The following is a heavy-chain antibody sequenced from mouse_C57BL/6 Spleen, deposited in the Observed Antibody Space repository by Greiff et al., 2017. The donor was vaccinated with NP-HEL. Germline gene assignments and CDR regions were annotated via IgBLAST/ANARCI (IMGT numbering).Heavy chain of an antibody. D-gene: IGHD1-1*01. CDR3: ATTTVDWYFDV. CDR1: GFNIKDYY. CDR2: IDPEDGET. Sequence: EVQLQQSGAELVKPGASVKLSCTASGFNIKDYYMHWVKQRTEQGLEWIGRIDPEDGETKYAPNFQGKATITADTSSNTAYLQLSSLTSEDTAVYYCATTTVDWYFDVWGTGTTVTVSS. V-gene: IGHV14-2*01. J-gene: IGHJ1*03.